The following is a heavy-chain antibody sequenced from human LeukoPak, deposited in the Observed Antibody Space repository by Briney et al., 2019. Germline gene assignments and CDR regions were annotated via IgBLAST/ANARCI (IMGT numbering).Heavy chain of an antibody. J-gene: IGHJ6*02. CDR3: VGEQYYRDYYGMDV. CDR2: INSDGSST. CDR1: GFTFGSYW. D-gene: IGHD2/OR15-2a*01. Sequence: GGSLRLSCAASGFTFGSYWMHWVRQAPGKGLVWVSRINSDGSSTTYAESVMGRFTISRDNAKNTLFLQMNSLRAEDTAVYYCVGEQYYRDYYGMDVWGQGTTVTVSS. V-gene: IGHV3-74*01.